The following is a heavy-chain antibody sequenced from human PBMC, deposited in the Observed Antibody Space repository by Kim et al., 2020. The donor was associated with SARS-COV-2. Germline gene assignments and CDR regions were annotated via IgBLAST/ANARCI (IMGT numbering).Heavy chain of an antibody. J-gene: IGHJ2*01. CDR2: IYYSGST. V-gene: IGHV4-59*13. CDR1: GGSMTAYY. D-gene: IGHD6-13*01. CDR3: ARVGVIAAAGSLFDL. Sequence: SETLSLTCTVSGGSMTAYYCSWIRQPPGQGLEWIGNIYYSGSTSHNPSLKSRVTISVDTSKNQFSLKVTAVAAADTAVYYCARVGVIAAAGSLFDLWGRG.